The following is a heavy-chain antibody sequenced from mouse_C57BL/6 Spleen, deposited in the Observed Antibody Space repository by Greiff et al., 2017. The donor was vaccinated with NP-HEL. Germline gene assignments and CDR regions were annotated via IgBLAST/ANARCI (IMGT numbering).Heavy chain of an antibody. V-gene: IGHV5-6*01. Sequence: EVKLVESGGDLVKPGGSLKLSCAASGFTFSSYGMSWVRQTPDKRLEWVATISSGGSYTYYPDSVKGRFTISRDNAKNTLYLQMSSLKSEDTAMYDCARDYYGSSYGYFDVWGTGTTVTVSS. CDR2: ISSGGSYT. J-gene: IGHJ1*03. CDR1: GFTFSSYG. D-gene: IGHD1-1*01. CDR3: ARDYYGSSYGYFDV.